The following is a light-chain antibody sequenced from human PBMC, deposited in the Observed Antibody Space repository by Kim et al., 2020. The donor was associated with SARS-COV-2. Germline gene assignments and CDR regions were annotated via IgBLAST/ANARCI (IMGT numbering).Light chain of an antibody. CDR1: QRVSSN. CDR3: QQYNNWPWT. V-gene: IGKV3-15*01. Sequence: VSPGERATLSCRASQRVSSNLVWFQQKPGQAPRLLIYGASTRATGIPARFSGSGSGTEFTLTISSLQSEDFAVYYCQQYNNWPWTFGQGTKVDIK. J-gene: IGKJ1*01. CDR2: GAS.